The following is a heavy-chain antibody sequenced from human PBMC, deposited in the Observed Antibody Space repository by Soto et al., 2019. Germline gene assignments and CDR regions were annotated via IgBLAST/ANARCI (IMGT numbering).Heavy chain of an antibody. J-gene: IGHJ6*02. CDR1: GYTFSDFD. CDR2: MNAKSGDT. Sequence: QAHLEPSGAEVKRPGASVKVSCKASGYTFSDFDINWLRQASGQGPEWMGWMNAKSGDTFFAQRFQGKFNMTWDTSLSTACMEVGSLTSYDTAMYYCARVNPFNYAGFDVWGQGTTVAVSS. D-gene: IGHD3-16*01. V-gene: IGHV1-8*01. CDR3: ARVNPFNYAGFDV.